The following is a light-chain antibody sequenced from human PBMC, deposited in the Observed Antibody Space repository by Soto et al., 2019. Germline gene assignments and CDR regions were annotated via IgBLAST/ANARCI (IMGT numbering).Light chain of an antibody. CDR2: DAS. CDR3: QQRSNWPQT. V-gene: IGKV3D-20*02. CDR1: QSVSSSY. Sequence: IGLPRSPATRSLSPGTRATFSCRASQSVSSSYLAWYQQKPGQAPRLLIYDASTRATGIPARFSGSGSGTDFTLTISSLEPEDFAVYYCQQRSNWPQTFGQGTKVDIK. J-gene: IGKJ1*01.